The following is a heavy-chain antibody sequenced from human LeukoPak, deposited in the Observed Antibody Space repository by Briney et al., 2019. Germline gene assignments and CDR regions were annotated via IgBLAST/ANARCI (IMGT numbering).Heavy chain of an antibody. D-gene: IGHD3-10*01. V-gene: IGHV3-23*01. J-gene: IGHJ4*02. Sequence: GGSLRLSCAASGFTFSSYAMSWVRQAPGKGLEWVSAISGSGGSTYYADSVKGRFTISRDNSKNTLYLQMNSLRAEDTAVYYCGKLPPPPLWFGESDYWGQGTLVTVSS. CDR2: ISGSGGST. CDR3: GKLPPPPLWFGESDY. CDR1: GFTFSSYA.